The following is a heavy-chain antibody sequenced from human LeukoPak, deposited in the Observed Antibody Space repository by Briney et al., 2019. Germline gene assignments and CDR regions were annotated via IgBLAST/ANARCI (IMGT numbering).Heavy chain of an antibody. D-gene: IGHD4-17*01. CDR2: INYSGSA. CDR3: ARHNYDDYVFDI. V-gene: IGHV4-59*08. J-gene: IGHJ3*02. Sequence: SETLSLTCTVYGGSLSSYYFSWIRQSPGKGLEWIAYINYSGSASYNPSLKSRVTMSVDTSKQFSLSLSSVTAADTAVYYCARHNYDDYVFDIWGQGTKVTVSS. CDR1: GGSLSSYY.